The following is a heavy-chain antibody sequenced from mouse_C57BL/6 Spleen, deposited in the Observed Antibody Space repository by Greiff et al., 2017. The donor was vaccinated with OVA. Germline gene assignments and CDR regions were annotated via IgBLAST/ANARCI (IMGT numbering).Heavy chain of an antibody. Sequence: QVQLQQSGAELVKPGASVKISCKASGYAFRRYWMNWVTQRPGKGLEWIGQIYPGDGDTNYNGKFKGKATLTADKSSSTAYMQLSSLTSEDSAVYFCASGHGAMDYWGQGTSVTVSS. V-gene: IGHV1-80*01. CDR2: IYPGDGDT. CDR3: ASGHGAMDY. CDR1: GYAFRRYW. J-gene: IGHJ4*01. D-gene: IGHD6-1*01.